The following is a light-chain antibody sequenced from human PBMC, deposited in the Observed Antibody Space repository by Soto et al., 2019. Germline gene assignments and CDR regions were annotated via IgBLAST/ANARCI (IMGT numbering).Light chain of an antibody. CDR2: AAS. Sequence: DIEMTKSTATLSASVGDGVTVTCLSSQSISSWLAWYQQKPGKVPKLLIYAASTLQSGVPSRFSGGGSGADFTLTISSLQPEDVATYYCPHYSSPPLTFGGGTKADI. V-gene: IGKV1-27*01. CDR1: QSISSW. J-gene: IGKJ4*01. CDR3: PHYSSPPLT.